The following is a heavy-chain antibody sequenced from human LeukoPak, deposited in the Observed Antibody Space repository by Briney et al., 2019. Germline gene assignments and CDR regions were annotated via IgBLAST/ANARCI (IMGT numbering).Heavy chain of an antibody. CDR3: ARDEGSRGNDVAFDI. J-gene: IGHJ3*02. V-gene: IGHV1-2*02. Sequence: ASVKVSCKASGYTFTGYYMHWVRQAPGQGLEWMGWINPNSGGTNYAQKFQGRVTMTRDTSISTAYMELSRLRSDDTAVYYCARDEGSRGNDVAFDIWGQGTMVTVSS. CDR2: INPNSGGT. D-gene: IGHD1-1*01. CDR1: GYTFTGYY.